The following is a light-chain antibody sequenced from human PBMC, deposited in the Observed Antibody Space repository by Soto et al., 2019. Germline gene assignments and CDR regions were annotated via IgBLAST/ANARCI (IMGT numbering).Light chain of an antibody. V-gene: IGKV3-15*01. J-gene: IGKJ5*01. CDR2: GAS. CDR1: QSVASY. Sequence: EIVMTQSPATLSVSPGERATLSCRASQSVASYLAWYQQKPGQAPRLLIYGASTRATGVPARFSGSGSGTEFTLTISSLQYEDFAVYYCQQCNEWPLITFGQGTRLEAK. CDR3: QQCNEWPLIT.